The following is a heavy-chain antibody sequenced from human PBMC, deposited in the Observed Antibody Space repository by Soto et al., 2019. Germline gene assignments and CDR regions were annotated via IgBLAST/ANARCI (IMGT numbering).Heavy chain of an antibody. V-gene: IGHV4-59*08. Sequence: PSETLSLTCTVSGGSISSYYWSWIRQPPGKGLEWIGYIYYSGSTNYNPPLKSRVTISVDTSKNQFSLKLSSVTAADTAVYYCARLIHYGDYVGWFDPWGQRTLVTVSS. D-gene: IGHD4-17*01. CDR1: GGSISSYY. J-gene: IGHJ5*02. CDR2: IYYSGST. CDR3: ARLIHYGDYVGWFDP.